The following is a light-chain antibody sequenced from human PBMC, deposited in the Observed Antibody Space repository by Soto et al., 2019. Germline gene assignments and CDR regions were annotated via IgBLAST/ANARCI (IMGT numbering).Light chain of an antibody. J-gene: IGKJ1*01. V-gene: IGKV3-20*01. Sequence: EIVLTQSPATLSLSPGERATLSCRASQSVDSNVAWYQMKPGQAPRLLIYGASNRATGIPDRSSGSGSGTDFTLTISRLEPEDFAVYYCQQYGSSGTFGQGTKVDIK. CDR3: QQYGSSGT. CDR1: QSVDSN. CDR2: GAS.